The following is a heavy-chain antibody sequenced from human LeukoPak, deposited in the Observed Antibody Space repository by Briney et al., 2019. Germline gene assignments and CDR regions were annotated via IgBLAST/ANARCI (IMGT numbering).Heavy chain of an antibody. CDR2: IYTSANT. Sequence: SETLSLTCSVSGASISSYYWSWIRQPAGKGLEWIGRIYTSANTNYSPSFKSRATISMDRSKNQFSLNLPSVTAADTAVYYCARDRIWNDAGHDPFDIWGQGTMVTVSS. V-gene: IGHV4-4*07. D-gene: IGHD1-1*01. J-gene: IGHJ3*02. CDR1: GASISSYY. CDR3: ARDRIWNDAGHDPFDI.